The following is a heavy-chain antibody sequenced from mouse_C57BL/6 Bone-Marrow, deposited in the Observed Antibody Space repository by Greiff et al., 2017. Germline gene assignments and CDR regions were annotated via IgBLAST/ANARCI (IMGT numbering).Heavy chain of an antibody. J-gene: IGHJ2*01. CDR3: ARHDDYDVDY. CDR2: ISNGGGST. CDR1: GFTFSDYY. D-gene: IGHD2-4*01. Sequence: EVKVVESGGGLVQPGGSLKLSCAASGFTFSDYYMYWVRQTPEKRLEWVAYISNGGGSTYYPDTVKGRFTISRDNAKNTLYLQMSRLKSEDTAMYYCARHDDYDVDYWGQGTTLTVSS. V-gene: IGHV5-12*01.